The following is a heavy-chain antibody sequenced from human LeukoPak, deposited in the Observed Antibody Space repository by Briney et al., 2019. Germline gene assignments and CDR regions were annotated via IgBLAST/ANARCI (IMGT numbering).Heavy chain of an antibody. CDR2: ISHDGGNR. J-gene: IGHJ3*02. CDR1: GFIFSTYG. CDR3: ACAWGSQDAFDI. V-gene: IGHV3-30*03. D-gene: IGHD3-16*01. Sequence: PGGSLRLSCAASGFIFSTYGMHWVRQAPGKGLEWVADISHDGGNRVYADSVKGRFTISRDNSKNALYVQINSLRGEDTAVYFCACAWGSQDAFDIWGQGTMVTVSS.